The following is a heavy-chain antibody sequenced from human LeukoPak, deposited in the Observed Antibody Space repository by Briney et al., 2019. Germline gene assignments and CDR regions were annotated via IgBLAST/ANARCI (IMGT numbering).Heavy chain of an antibody. CDR2: MHVGTGNT. Sequence: ASVQVSCKASGYTFIANYLQWVRQALGLGPEWLGWMHVGTGNTRYAPKFQDRVTLSRDTSINTAYMDLSSLTSDDTAVYYCAREGSYCDGGDCYSFDFWGQGTLVTVSS. V-gene: IGHV1-2*02. D-gene: IGHD2-21*02. CDR1: GYTFIANY. J-gene: IGHJ4*02. CDR3: AREGSYCDGGDCYSFDF.